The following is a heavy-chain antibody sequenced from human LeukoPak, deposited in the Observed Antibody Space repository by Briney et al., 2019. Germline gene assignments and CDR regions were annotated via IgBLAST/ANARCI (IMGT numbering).Heavy chain of an antibody. CDR2: FDPEDGET. J-gene: IGHJ6*02. CDR3: ATGTPSSSWYYYYYGMDV. Sequence: ASVKVSCKVSGYTLTELSMHWVRQAPGKGLEWMGGFDPEDGETIYAQKFQGRVTMTEDTSTDTAYMELSSLRSEDTAVYYCATGTPSSSWYYYYYGMDVWGQGTTVTVPS. CDR1: GYTLTELS. D-gene: IGHD6-13*01. V-gene: IGHV1-24*01.